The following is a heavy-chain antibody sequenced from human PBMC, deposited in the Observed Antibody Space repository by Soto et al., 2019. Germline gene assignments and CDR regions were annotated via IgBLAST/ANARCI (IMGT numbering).Heavy chain of an antibody. V-gene: IGHV4-34*01. J-gene: IGHJ4*02. CDR1: GGSFSGYY. Sequence: PSETLSLTCAVYGGSFSGYYWSWIRQPPGKGLEWIGEINYSGSTNYNPSLKSRVTISVDTSKNQFSLRLTSVTAADTAVYYCARASVGPPGGGSWIMPFDYWGQGALVTVSS. CDR2: INYSGST. CDR3: ARASVGPPGGGSWIMPFDY. D-gene: IGHD2-15*01.